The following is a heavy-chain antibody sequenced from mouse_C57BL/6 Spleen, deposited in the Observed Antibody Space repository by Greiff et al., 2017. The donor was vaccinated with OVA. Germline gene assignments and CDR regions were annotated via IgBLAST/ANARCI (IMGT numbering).Heavy chain of an antibody. J-gene: IGHJ1*03. CDR2: INPSNGGT. Sequence: QVQLQQPGTELVKPGASVKLSCKASGYTFTSYWMHWVKQRPGQGLEWIGNINPSNGGTTYNEKFKSKATLTVDKSSSTAYMQLSSLTSEDSAVYYCARSYYGSSYWYFDVWGTGTTVTVSS. CDR1: GYTFTSYW. D-gene: IGHD1-1*01. V-gene: IGHV1-53*01. CDR3: ARSYYGSSYWYFDV.